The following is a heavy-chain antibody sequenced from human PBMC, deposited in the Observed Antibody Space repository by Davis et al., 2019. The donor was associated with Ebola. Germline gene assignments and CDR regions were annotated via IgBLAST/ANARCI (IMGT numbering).Heavy chain of an antibody. Sequence: GGSLRLSCAASGFTFSDYKMNWVRQAPGKGLEWVAVISYDGSNKYYADSVKGRFTISRDNSKNTLYLQMNSLRAEDTAVYYCAREGAAVPDYYYGMDVWGQGTTVTVSS. D-gene: IGHD6-13*01. CDR3: AREGAAVPDYYYGMDV. V-gene: IGHV3-30*12. CDR2: ISYDGSNK. J-gene: IGHJ6*02. CDR1: GFTFSDYK.